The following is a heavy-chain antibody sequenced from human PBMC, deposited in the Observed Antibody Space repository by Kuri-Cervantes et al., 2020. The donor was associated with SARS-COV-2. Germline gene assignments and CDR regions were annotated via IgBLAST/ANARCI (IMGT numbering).Heavy chain of an antibody. V-gene: IGHV1-46*01. D-gene: IGHD1-14*01. CDR3: AREGRNIDYYYGMDV. CDR2: INPSGGGT. CDR1: GYIFTNYY. J-gene: IGHJ6*02. Sequence: ASVKVSCKASGYIFTNYYMSWVRQAPGQGLEWLGIINPSGGGTSYAQKFQGRGTMTRDTSTSTVYMELSSLRSEDTAVYYCAREGRNIDYYYGMDVWGQGTTVTVSS.